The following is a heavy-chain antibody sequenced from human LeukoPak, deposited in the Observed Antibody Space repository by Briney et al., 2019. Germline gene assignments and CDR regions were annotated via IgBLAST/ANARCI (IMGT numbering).Heavy chain of an antibody. V-gene: IGHV3-7*01. Sequence: GGSLRLSCAASGFTFSSYWMSWVRQAPGKGLEWVANIKQDGSEKYYVDSVKGRFTISRDNAKNSLHLQMNSLRAEDTAVYYCARALYGDYVDYWGQGTLVTVSS. CDR3: ARALYGDYVDY. J-gene: IGHJ4*02. CDR1: GFTFSSYW. CDR2: IKQDGSEK. D-gene: IGHD4-17*01.